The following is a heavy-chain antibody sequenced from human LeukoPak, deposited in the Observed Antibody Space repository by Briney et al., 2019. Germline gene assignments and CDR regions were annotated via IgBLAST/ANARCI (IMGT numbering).Heavy chain of an antibody. Sequence: GGSLRLSCAASGFTVSNNFMTWVRQAPGKGPECVSVIYSGGNTYYADSVKGRFTISRDNSKNTLYLQMNSLRAEDTAVYYCARKSVSLMVRGGDCWGQGALVTVSS. V-gene: IGHV3-66*01. CDR2: IYSGGNT. CDR1: GFTVSNNF. J-gene: IGHJ4*02. D-gene: IGHD3-10*01. CDR3: ARKSVSLMVRGGDC.